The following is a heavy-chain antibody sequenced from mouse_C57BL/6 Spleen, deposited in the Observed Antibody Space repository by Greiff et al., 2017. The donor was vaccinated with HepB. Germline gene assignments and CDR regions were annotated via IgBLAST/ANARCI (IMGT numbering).Heavy chain of an antibody. D-gene: IGHD1-1*01. CDR3: ARHYYGSSPWFAY. CDR1: GYTFTSYW. J-gene: IGHJ3*01. Sequence: VQLQQPGAELVKPGASVKLSCKASGYTFTSYWMHWVKQRPGQGLEWIGMIHPNSGSTNYNEKFKSKATLTVDKSSSTAYMQLSSLTSEDSAVYYCARHYYGSSPWFAYWGQGTLVTVSA. V-gene: IGHV1-64*01. CDR2: IHPNSGST.